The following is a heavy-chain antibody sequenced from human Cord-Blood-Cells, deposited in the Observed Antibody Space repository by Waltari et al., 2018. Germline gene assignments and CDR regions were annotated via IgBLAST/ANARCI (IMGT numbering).Heavy chain of an antibody. J-gene: IGHJ4*02. V-gene: IGHV1-69*18. CDR2: NLPIIGTA. CDR1: GGTFSSYA. CDR3: ASLAGDLYFDY. Sequence: QVQLVQSGAEVKKPGSSVKVSCKASGGTFSSYAISWVRQAPGQGREWMGRNLPIIGTATYAKELQGRVTDTADESTSTAYMELSSLRSEDTAVYYCASLAGDLYFDYWGQGTLVTVSS.